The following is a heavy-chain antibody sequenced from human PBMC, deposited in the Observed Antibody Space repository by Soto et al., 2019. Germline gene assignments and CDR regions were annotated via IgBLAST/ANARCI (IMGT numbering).Heavy chain of an antibody. CDR3: SRFGADGSH. Sequence: QVQLVHSGPELKKPGASVKVSCKAAGYTFTSYGISWVRQAPGQGLEWMGRINANNGDTDYRQKFQGRITMTADASTDTVYMDLRNLTPDDTGVYYCSRFGADGSHWGQGTQITVSS. J-gene: IGHJ4*02. CDR1: GYTFTSYG. V-gene: IGHV1-18*04. CDR2: INANNGDT. D-gene: IGHD1-26*01.